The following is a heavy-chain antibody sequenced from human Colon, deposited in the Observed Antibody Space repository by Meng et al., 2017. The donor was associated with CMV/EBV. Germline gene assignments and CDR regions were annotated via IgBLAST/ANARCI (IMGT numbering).Heavy chain of an antibody. Sequence: ASVTVSCKASGYTFTGYYMHWVRQAPGQGLEWMGWINPNSGGTNYAQKFQGRVTMTRDTSISTAYMELSRLRSDDTAVYYCARDPGQLVLYWYFDLWGRGTLVTVSS. D-gene: IGHD6-6*01. CDR1: GYTFTGYY. V-gene: IGHV1-2*02. J-gene: IGHJ2*01. CDR3: ARDPGQLVLYWYFDL. CDR2: INPNSGGT.